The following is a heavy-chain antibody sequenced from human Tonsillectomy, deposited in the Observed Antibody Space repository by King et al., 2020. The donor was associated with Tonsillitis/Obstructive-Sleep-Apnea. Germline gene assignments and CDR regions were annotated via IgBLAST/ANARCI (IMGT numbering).Heavy chain of an antibody. CDR2: TYPGDSQT. D-gene: IGHD4-11*01. CDR1: GYSFTSYW. Sequence: QLVQSGAEVREPGESLKISCKGSGYSFTSYWIGWVRQMPGKGLEWMGITYPGDSQTRYSPSFQGQVTISAAKSISTAYLQWSSLKASDTAMYYCARQVASYDYSNYYYYYYMDVWGKGTTVTVSS. CDR3: ARQVASYDYSNYYYYYYMDV. V-gene: IGHV5-51*01. J-gene: IGHJ6*03.